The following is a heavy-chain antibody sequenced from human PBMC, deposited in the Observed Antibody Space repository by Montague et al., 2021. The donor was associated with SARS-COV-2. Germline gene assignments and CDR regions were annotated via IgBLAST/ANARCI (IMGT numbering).Heavy chain of an antibody. CDR2: IYYSGST. D-gene: IGHD3-3*01. V-gene: IGHV4-59*08. J-gene: IGHJ3*02. CDR3: ARQRRYQLPITIFGVVMADAVDI. Sequence: SETLSLTCTVSGGSISSYYWSWIRQPPGKGLEWIGYIYYSGSTNYNPSLKSRVTISVDTSKNRFSLKLSSVTAADTAVYYCARQRRYQLPITIFGVVMADAVDIWGQGTMVTVSS. CDR1: GGSISSYY.